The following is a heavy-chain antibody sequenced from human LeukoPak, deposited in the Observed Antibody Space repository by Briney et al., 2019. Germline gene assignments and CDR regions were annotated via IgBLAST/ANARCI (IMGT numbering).Heavy chain of an antibody. CDR2: TYYTGSA. Sequence: SETLSLTCTVSGGSVSSGDYYWGWIRQPPGKGLEWIGNTYYTGSAHYNPSLKSRVTISVDTSMNHFSLKLTSVTAADAAVYYCARRVYGSGRQDYWGQGTLVTVSS. V-gene: IGHV4-39*02. CDR1: GGSVSSGDYY. J-gene: IGHJ4*02. D-gene: IGHD3-10*01. CDR3: ARRVYGSGRQDY.